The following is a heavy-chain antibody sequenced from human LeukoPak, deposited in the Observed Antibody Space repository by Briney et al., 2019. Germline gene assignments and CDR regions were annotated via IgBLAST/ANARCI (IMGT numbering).Heavy chain of an antibody. CDR1: GFSISSGYY. Sequence: SETLSLTCTVSGFSISSGYYWGLIRQPPGKGLEWIGNMYHSGTTYYNPSLKSRVTISLDSPRDQFSLEVSSVTAADTAVYYCARRRNNYNFDYWGQGTLITVSS. D-gene: IGHD4-11*01. J-gene: IGHJ4*02. CDR3: ARRRNNYNFDY. CDR2: MYHSGTT. V-gene: IGHV4-38-2*02.